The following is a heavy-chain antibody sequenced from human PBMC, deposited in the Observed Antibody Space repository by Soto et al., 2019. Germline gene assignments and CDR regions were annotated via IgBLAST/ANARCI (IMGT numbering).Heavy chain of an antibody. Sequence: QVQLVESGGGLVKPGGSLRLSCAATGFTFSDYYMSWIRQAPGKGLEGVSYISSSSSYTNYADSVKGRFTISRDDVKNSLYRQMNSLRAEDTAVYYCGRLMFPYYYYGMDVWGQGTTVTVSS. J-gene: IGHJ6*02. CDR1: GFTFSDYY. CDR2: ISSSSSYT. V-gene: IGHV3-11*05. D-gene: IGHD3-10*02. CDR3: GRLMFPYYYYGMDV.